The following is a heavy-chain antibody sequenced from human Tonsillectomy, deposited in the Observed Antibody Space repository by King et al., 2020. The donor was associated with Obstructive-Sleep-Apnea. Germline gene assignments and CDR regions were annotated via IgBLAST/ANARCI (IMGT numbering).Heavy chain of an antibody. D-gene: IGHD4-11*01. J-gene: IGHJ4*02. CDR1: GFTFDDYA. V-gene: IGHV3-9*01. Sequence: DVQLVESGGGLVQPGRSLRLSCAASGFTFDDYAMHWVRQGPGKGLEWVSGISWNSGSIGYADSVKGRFTISRDNVKNFLYLQMNSLRAEDTALYYCAKAAGSSNYYYFDYWGQGTLVTVSS. CDR2: ISWNSGSI. CDR3: AKAAGSSNYYYFDY.